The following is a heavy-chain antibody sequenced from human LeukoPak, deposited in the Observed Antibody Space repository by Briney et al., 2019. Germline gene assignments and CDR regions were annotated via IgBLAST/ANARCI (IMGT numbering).Heavy chain of an antibody. CDR3: TKFDYAAFEY. J-gene: IGHJ4*02. CDR2: IKSKTDGGTT. D-gene: IGHD4-17*01. Sequence: EGSLRLSCAASGFTFSNAWMSWVRQAPGKGLEWVGRIKSKTDGGTTDYAAPVKGRFTISRDDSKNTLYLQMNSLKPEDTAVYYCTKFDYAAFEYRGQGALVAVSS. CDR1: GFTFSNAW. V-gene: IGHV3-15*01.